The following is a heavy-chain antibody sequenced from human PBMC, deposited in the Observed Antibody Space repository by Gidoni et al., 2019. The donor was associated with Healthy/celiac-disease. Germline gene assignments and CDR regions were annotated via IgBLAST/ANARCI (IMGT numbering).Heavy chain of an antibody. J-gene: IGHJ6*03. CDR3: ARGSRAAAGAYYYYYYMDV. CDR1: GYTFTGYY. Sequence: QVQLVQSGAEVKTPGASVKVSCQASGYTFTGYYLHWVRQAPGQGLEWMGWINPNSGGTNYAQKFQGRVTMTRDTSISTAYMELSRLRSDDTAVYYCARGSRAAAGAYYYYYYMDVWGKGTTVTVSS. CDR2: INPNSGGT. V-gene: IGHV1-2*02. D-gene: IGHD1-26*01.